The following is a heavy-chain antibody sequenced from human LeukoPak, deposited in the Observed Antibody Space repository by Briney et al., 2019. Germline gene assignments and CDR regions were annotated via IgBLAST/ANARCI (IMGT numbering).Heavy chain of an antibody. CDR2: IYHGGST. J-gene: IGHJ3*02. CDR1: GGSISSGSYY. D-gene: IGHD3-9*01. Sequence: PSETLSLTCTVSGGSISSGSYYWSWIRQPPGKGLEWIGTIYHGGSTYYNPSLESRVTISLDTSKNHFSLNLTSVTAANTAMYYCARVAERTWLPYDAAFDIWGLGTMVTVSS. CDR3: ARVAERTWLPYDAAFDI. V-gene: IGHV4-39*02.